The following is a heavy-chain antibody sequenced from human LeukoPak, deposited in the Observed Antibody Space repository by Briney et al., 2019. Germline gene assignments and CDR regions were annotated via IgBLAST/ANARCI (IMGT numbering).Heavy chain of an antibody. J-gene: IGHJ4*02. CDR1: GGSISTFF. V-gene: IGHV4-4*07. CDR3: ARGTEMTSSSGYYSFDY. D-gene: IGHD3-22*01. Sequence: SETLSLTCTVSGGSISTFFWSWIRQSAGKGLEWIGRIYMGTTYYNPSVESRATISVDTSNTRFSLKLTSLTAADTAVYYCARGTEMTSSSGYYSFDYWGRGSLVTVSS. CDR2: IYMGTT.